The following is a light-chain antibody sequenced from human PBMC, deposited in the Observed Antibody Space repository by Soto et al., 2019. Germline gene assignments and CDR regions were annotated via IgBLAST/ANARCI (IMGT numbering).Light chain of an antibody. CDR1: SSNIGAGFD. J-gene: IGLJ1*01. Sequence: QLVLTQPPSVSGAPGQRLTISCAGTSSNIGAGFDVHWYQQLPGTAPKLLIYANDDRPSGVPDRFSGSTSGTSASLAITGLQAEDAADYYCSSYAGRTLYVFGTGTKVTVL. V-gene: IGLV1-40*01. CDR2: AND. CDR3: SSYAGRTLYV.